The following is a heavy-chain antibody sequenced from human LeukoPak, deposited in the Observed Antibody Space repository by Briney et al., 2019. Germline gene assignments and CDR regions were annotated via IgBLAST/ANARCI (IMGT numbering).Heavy chain of an antibody. CDR1: GGSISSYY. Sequence: SETLSLTCTVSGGSISSYYWSWIRQPAGKGLEWIGRIYTSGSTNYNPSLKSRVTMSVDTSKNQFSLKLSSVTAADTAVYYCAREKVPADYYYYGMDVWGQGTTVTVSS. CDR3: AREKVPADYYYYGMDV. V-gene: IGHV4-4*07. J-gene: IGHJ6*02. CDR2: IYTSGST. D-gene: IGHD2-2*01.